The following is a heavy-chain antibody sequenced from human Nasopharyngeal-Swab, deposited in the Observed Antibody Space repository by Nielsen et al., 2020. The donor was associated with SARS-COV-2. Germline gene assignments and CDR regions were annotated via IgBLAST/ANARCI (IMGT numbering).Heavy chain of an antibody. CDR2: INTNTGNP. Sequence: ASVKVSCKASGYTFTSYAMNWVRQDPGQGLEWMGWINTNTGNPTYAQGFTGRFVFSLDTSVSTAYLQISSLKAEDTAVYYCARGDIVATIDWGVHFDYWGQGTLVTVSS. D-gene: IGHD5-12*01. CDR1: GYTFTSYA. J-gene: IGHJ4*02. CDR3: ARGDIVATIDWGVHFDY. V-gene: IGHV7-4-1*02.